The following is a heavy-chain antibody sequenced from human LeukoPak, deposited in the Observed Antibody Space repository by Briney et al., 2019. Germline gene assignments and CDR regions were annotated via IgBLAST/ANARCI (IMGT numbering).Heavy chain of an antibody. J-gene: IGHJ4*02. CDR2: ISYDGSNK. V-gene: IGHV3-30*18. CDR1: GFTFSSYG. Sequence: GGSLRLSCAASGFTFSSYGMHWVRQAPGKGLEWVAVISYDGSNKYYADSMKGRFTISRDNSKNTLYLQMNSLRAEDTAVYYCAKGYYYGSGSYDYWGQGTLVTVSS. CDR3: AKGYYYGSGSYDY. D-gene: IGHD3-10*01.